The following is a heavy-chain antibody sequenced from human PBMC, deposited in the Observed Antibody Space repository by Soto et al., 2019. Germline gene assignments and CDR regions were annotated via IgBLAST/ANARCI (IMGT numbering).Heavy chain of an antibody. D-gene: IGHD6-19*01. CDR2: IDYTGGTT. V-gene: IGHV3-23*01. CDR3: AKDATRTSGWYYFDY. J-gene: IGHJ4*02. Sequence: GGSLRLSCAASGFTFSILAMGWVRQAPGKGLEWVSVIDYTGGTTYYTDSVKGRFIISRDNSKKILYLQMSSLRTEDTAIYYCAKDATRTSGWYYFDYWGRGALVTVSS. CDR1: GFTFSILA.